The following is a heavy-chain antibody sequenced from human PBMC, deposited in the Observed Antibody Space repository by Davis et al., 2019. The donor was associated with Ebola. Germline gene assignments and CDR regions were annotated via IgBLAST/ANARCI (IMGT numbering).Heavy chain of an antibody. CDR1: GFIFSKWG. J-gene: IGHJ4*02. CDR3: ANEIRPNDY. V-gene: IGHV3-23*01. Sequence: GESLKISCAPSGFIFSKWGMTWVRQTAGKGLECVAAISMRGDSTDYADSVKGRFTISRDNFINTLYLQMNRLRAEDTAVYYCANEIRPNDYWGQGTLVTVSS. CDR2: ISMRGDST.